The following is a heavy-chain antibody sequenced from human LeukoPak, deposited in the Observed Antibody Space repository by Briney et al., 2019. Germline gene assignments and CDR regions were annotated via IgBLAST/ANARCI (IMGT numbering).Heavy chain of an antibody. Sequence: GASVKVSCKASGYTFTDYYLHWVRQAPGQGLEWMGWINPNSGGTTYAQKLQGRFTVTRDTSISTAHMELSRLRSDDTAVYYCARVATIAVAGTVPDYFNFWGQGTPVTVSS. J-gene: IGHJ4*02. D-gene: IGHD6-19*01. CDR2: INPNSGGT. V-gene: IGHV1-2*02. CDR3: ARVATIAVAGTVPDYFNF. CDR1: GYTFTDYY.